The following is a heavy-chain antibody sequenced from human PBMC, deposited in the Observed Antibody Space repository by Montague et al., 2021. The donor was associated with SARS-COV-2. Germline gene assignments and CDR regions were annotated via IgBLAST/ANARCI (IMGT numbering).Heavy chain of an antibody. CDR3: AAPGGVY. Sequence: SLRLSCAASGFTFSSYWIHWVRQAPGEGLVRVSRINSDGSSTSYADSVKGRFTISRDNAKNTLYLQMNSLRAEDTAVYYCAAPGGVYWGQGTLVTVSS. CDR2: INSDGSST. J-gene: IGHJ4*02. V-gene: IGHV3-74*01. D-gene: IGHD3-16*01. CDR1: GFTFSSYW.